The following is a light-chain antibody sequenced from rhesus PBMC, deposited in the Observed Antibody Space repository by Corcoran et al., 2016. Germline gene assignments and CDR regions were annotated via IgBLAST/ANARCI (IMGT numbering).Light chain of an antibody. CDR2: SAT. J-gene: IGKJ1*01. CDR1: QDISIY. Sequence: DIQMTQSPSSVSASVGDRVTITCRASQDISIYLAWYQQKPGKAPKLLIYSATTLQSGVPSRFTGSGSGAEFILTISSLQPEDFATYDCQKYNTLPPTFGQGTKVEIK. CDR3: QKYNTLPPT. V-gene: IGKV1-25*02.